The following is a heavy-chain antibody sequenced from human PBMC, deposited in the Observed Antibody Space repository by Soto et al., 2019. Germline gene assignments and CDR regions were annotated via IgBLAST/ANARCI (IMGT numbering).Heavy chain of an antibody. D-gene: IGHD6-13*01. Sequence: SETLSLTCVVSDGSFSTYYYNWIRQSPGKGLEWIGEINHSGSTDCNPSLKSRVTISGDTSKNQFSLKVSSVTAADTAVYYCARGTSWQLPFDYWGQGTLVTVSS. J-gene: IGHJ4*02. V-gene: IGHV4-34*01. CDR2: INHSGST. CDR1: DGSFSTYY. CDR3: ARGTSWQLPFDY.